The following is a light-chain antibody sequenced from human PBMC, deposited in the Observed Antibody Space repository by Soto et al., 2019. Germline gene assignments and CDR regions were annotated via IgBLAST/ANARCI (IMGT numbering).Light chain of an antibody. V-gene: IGLV3-21*04. Sequence: SYVLTQPPSVSVAPGKTAKISCGGDNIGSKSVHWYQQKPGQAPVLFIYYDDVRPSGIPERVSGSNSRNAATLTISGVEAGDEADYYCQVWDNVVVFGGGTKLTFL. CDR2: YDD. CDR3: QVWDNVVV. CDR1: NIGSKS. J-gene: IGLJ2*01.